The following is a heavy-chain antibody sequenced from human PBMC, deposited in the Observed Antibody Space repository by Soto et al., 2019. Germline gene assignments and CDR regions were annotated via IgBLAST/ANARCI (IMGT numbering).Heavy chain of an antibody. J-gene: IGHJ6*02. D-gene: IGHD5-12*01. CDR2: IIPIFGTA. V-gene: IGHV1-69*01. CDR1: GGTFSSYA. CDR3: ARDGQDIVATTNYYYYGMDV. Sequence: GASVKVSCKASGGTFSSYAISWVRQAPGQGREWMGGIIPIFGTANYAQKFQGRVTITADESTSTAYMELSSLRSEDTAVYYCARDGQDIVATTNYYYYGMDVWGHGTTVTVSS.